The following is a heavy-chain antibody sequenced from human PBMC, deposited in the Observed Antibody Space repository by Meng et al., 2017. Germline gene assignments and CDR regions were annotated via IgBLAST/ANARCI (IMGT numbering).Heavy chain of an antibody. Sequence: SVKVSCKASGYTFTSYYMHWVRQAPGQGLEWMGGIIPIFGTANYAQKFQGRVTITTDESTSTAYMELSSLRSEDTAVYYCARNSRRLAYCGGDCQLQYYFDYWGQGTLVTVSS. V-gene: IGHV1-69*05. CDR1: GYTFTSYY. CDR2: IIPIFGTA. J-gene: IGHJ4*02. CDR3: ARNSRRLAYCGGDCQLQYYFDY. D-gene: IGHD2-21*02.